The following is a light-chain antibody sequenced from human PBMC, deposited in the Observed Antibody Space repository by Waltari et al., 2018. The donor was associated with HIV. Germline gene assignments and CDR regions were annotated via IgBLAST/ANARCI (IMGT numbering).Light chain of an antibody. J-gene: IGKJ1*01. Sequence: EIVLTQSPGTLSLSPGERATLSCRASQSVSSSYLAWYQQKPGQAPRLLIYGASSRATGIPDRLSGSGSGTDFTLTISRLEPEDFAVYYCQQYGSSRWTFGQGTKVEIK. CDR2: GAS. CDR3: QQYGSSRWT. V-gene: IGKV3-20*01. CDR1: QSVSSSY.